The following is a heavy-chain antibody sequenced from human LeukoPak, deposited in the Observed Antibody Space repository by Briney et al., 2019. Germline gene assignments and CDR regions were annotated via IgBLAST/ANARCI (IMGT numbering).Heavy chain of an antibody. CDR2: INAGNGNT. CDR3: VFFKQKTAYDILTGYYRNDYACDI. V-gene: IGHV1-3*01. CDR1: GYTFSSYA. J-gene: IGHJ3*02. D-gene: IGHD3-9*01. Sequence: GASVKVFCKASGYTFSSYAMHWVRQAPGQRLEWMGWINAGNGNTKYSQKFQGRVTITRDTPASTAYMELSSLRSEDTAVYYCVFFKQKTAYDILTGYYRNDYACDIWGQGTMVTVSS.